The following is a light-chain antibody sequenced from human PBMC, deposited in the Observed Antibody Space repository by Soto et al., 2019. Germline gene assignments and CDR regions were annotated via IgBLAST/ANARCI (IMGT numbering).Light chain of an antibody. Sequence: QSVLTQPPSVSGAPGQRDTISCTGSSSNIGAGYDVHWYQQLPGTAPKLLISGNSNRPSGVPDRFSGSKSGTSASLAITGLQAEDEADYYCQSYDSSLSGAVFGGGTQLTVL. CDR3: QSYDSSLSGAV. V-gene: IGLV1-40*01. CDR2: GNS. J-gene: IGLJ2*01. CDR1: SSNIGAGYD.